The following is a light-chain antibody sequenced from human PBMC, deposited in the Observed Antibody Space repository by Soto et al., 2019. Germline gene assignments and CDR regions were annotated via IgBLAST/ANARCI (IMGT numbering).Light chain of an antibody. CDR2: WAS. CDR3: QHYNSYSEA. CDR1: QSVLYSSNNKNY. J-gene: IGKJ1*01. Sequence: DIVMTQSPDSLAVSLGERATINCKSSQSVLYSSNNKNYLAWYQQKPGQPPKLLIYWASTRESGVPDRFSGSGSGTDFTLTISSLQPEDVATYYCQHYNSYSEAFGQGTKVDIK. V-gene: IGKV4-1*01.